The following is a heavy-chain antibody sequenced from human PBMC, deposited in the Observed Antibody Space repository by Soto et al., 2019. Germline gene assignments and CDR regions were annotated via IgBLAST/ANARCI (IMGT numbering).Heavy chain of an antibody. J-gene: IGHJ6*03. V-gene: IGHV4-39*01. CDR2: IYYSGST. CDR3: ARLRYNWNYPDYYYMDV. Sequence: SETLSLTCTVSGGSISSSSYYWGWIRQPPGKGLEWIGSIYYSGSTYYNPSLKSRVTISVDTSKNQFSLKLSSVTAADTAVYYCARLRYNWNYPDYYYMDVWGKGTTVTSP. D-gene: IGHD1-7*01. CDR1: GGSISSSSYY.